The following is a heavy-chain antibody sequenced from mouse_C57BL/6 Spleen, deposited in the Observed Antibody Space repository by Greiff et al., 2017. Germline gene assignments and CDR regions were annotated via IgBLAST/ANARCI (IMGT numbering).Heavy chain of an antibody. V-gene: IGHV14-4*01. Sequence: EVQLQQSGAELVRPGASVKLSCTASGFNIKDDYMHWVKQRPEQGLEWIGWIDPENGDTAYASKFPGKATITADTSSNTAYLQLSSLTSEDTAVYYCTTLITTVVANYAMDYWGQGTSVTVSS. CDR2: IDPENGDT. CDR3: TTLITTVVANYAMDY. J-gene: IGHJ4*01. D-gene: IGHD1-1*01. CDR1: GFNIKDDY.